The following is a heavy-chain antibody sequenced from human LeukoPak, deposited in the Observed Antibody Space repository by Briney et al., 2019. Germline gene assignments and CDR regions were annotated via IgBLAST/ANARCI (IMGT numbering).Heavy chain of an antibody. V-gene: IGHV3-21*01. J-gene: IGHJ4*02. CDR2: ISRSGRHI. D-gene: IGHD6-13*01. CDR1: GFTFSNYG. CDR3: ARVAEAAAFDY. Sequence: GGSLRLACAASGFTFSNYGMHWVRQAPGKGLEWVSSISRSGRHICCADSMKGRFTISRDNAKNSLYLQMNGLRAEDTAVYYCARVAEAAAFDYWGQGTLVTVSS.